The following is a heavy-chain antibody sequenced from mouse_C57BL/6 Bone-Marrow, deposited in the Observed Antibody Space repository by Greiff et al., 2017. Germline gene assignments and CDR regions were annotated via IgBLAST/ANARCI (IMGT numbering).Heavy chain of an antibody. Sequence: QVQLQQSGAELVKPGASVKISCKASGYAFSSYGMNWVKQRPGQGLEWIGQIYPGDGDTNYNGKFKGKATLTADKSSSTAYMQPSSLTSEVSAVLFCANDYSSYADDYALDLWGRGPGVTVTA. CDR2: IYPGDGDT. J-gene: IGHJ4*01. V-gene: IGHV1-80*01. CDR3: ANDYSSYADDYALDL. CDR1: GYAFSSYG. D-gene: IGHD2-5*01.